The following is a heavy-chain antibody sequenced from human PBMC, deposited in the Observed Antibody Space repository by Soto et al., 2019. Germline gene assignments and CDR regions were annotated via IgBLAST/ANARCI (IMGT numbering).Heavy chain of an antibody. Sequence: QVQLVQSGAEVRQPGSAVKVSCKGSGDTFNSFGINWVRQAPGQGLEWIGSIIPIFGTTFYAQNFRDRVTFTADESTRTAYMELRSLTSEDTALYYCAKEAGGSYPYNWFDAWGQGTLVTVPS. CDR1: GDTFNSFG. CDR2: IIPIFGTT. D-gene: IGHD1-26*01. J-gene: IGHJ5*02. CDR3: AKEAGGSYPYNWFDA. V-gene: IGHV1-69*18.